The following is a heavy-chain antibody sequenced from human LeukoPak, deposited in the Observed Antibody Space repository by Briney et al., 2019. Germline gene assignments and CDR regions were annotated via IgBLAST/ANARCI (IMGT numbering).Heavy chain of an antibody. V-gene: IGHV4-31*03. CDR3: ARGGPFPYYFDY. J-gene: IGHJ4*02. Sequence: SETLSLTCTVSGGSISSGGYYWSWIRQHPGKGLEWIGYIYYSGSTYYNPSLKSRVTISVDTSKNQFSLKLSSVTAADTVVYYCARGGPFPYYFDYWGQGTLVTVSS. CDR2: IYYSGST. CDR1: GGSISSGGYY. D-gene: IGHD2-21*01.